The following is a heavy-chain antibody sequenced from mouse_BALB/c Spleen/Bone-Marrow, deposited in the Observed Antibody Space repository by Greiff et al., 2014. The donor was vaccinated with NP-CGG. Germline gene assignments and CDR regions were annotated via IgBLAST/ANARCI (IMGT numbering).Heavy chain of an antibody. CDR1: GYAFSSYW. CDR3: ARGDRLTGYYFDY. CDR2: IYPGDGDT. Sequence: VQLQQSGAELVRPGSSGKISCKASGYAFSSYWMNWVKQRPGQGLEWIGQIYPGDGDTNYNGNFKDKATLTTDKSSTTAYMQLSSLTSEDSAVYFCARGDRLTGYYFDYWGQGTTLTVPS. V-gene: IGHV1-80*01. J-gene: IGHJ2*01. D-gene: IGHD4-1*01.